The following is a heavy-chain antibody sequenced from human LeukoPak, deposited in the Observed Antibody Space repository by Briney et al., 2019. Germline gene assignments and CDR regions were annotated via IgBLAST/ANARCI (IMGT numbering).Heavy chain of an antibody. D-gene: IGHD2-2*01. CDR1: GGSISSSSYY. CDR2: IYYSGST. Sequence: SETLSLTCTVSGGSISSSSYYWGWIRQPPGKGLEWIGSIYYSGSTYYNPSLKSRVTISVDTSKNQFSLKLSSVTAADTAVYYCARYCSSTSCPPYYYYGMDVWGQGTTVTVSS. CDR3: ARYCSSTSCPPYYYYGMDV. V-gene: IGHV4-39*01. J-gene: IGHJ6*02.